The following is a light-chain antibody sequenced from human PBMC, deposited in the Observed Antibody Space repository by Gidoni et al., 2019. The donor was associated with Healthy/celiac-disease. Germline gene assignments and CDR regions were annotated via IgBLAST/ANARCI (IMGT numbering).Light chain of an antibody. CDR1: SSDVGGYNY. CDR3: SSYTSSSTRV. V-gene: IGLV2-14*01. CDR2: EVS. J-gene: IGLJ1*01. Sequence: QSALTQPASVSGSPGQSITIPCTGTSSDVGGYNYVSWYQQHPGKAPKLMIYEVSNRPSGVSNRFSGSKSVNTASLTISGLQAEDEADYYCSSYTSSSTRVFGTGTKVTVL.